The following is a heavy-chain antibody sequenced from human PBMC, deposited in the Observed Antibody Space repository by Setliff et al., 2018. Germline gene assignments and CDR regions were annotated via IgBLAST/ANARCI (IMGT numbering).Heavy chain of an antibody. J-gene: IGHJ3*02. Sequence: ASVKVSCKVSGYTLTELSMHWARQAPGKGLEWMGGFDPEDGETIYAQKFQGRVTMTEDTSTDTAYMELSSLRSEETAVYYCATESLLRYFDLVGNPYAFDIWGQGTMVTVSS. CDR3: ATESLLRYFDLVGNPYAFDI. V-gene: IGHV1-24*01. CDR1: GYTLTELS. CDR2: FDPEDGET. D-gene: IGHD3-9*01.